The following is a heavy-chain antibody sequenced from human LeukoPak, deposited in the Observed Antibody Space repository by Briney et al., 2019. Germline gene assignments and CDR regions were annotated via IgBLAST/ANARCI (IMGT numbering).Heavy chain of an antibody. CDR1: GFTFSSYG. CDR3: AKDRAGADYYDSSGLFDY. Sequence: PGRSLRLSCPASGFTFSSYGMHWGRQAPGKGLEWVAVISYDGSNKYYADSVKGRFTISRDNSKNTLYLQMNSLRAEDTAVYYCAKDRAGADYYDSSGLFDYWGQGTLVTVSS. CDR2: ISYDGSNK. V-gene: IGHV3-30*18. D-gene: IGHD3-22*01. J-gene: IGHJ4*02.